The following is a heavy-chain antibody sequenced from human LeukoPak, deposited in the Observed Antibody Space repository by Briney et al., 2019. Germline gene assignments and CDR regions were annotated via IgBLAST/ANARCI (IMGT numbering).Heavy chain of an antibody. D-gene: IGHD1-26*01. Sequence: GSLRLSCAASGFTFSSYDMHWVRQATGKGLEWVSAIGTAGDTYYPGSVKGRFTISRENAKNSLYLQMNSLRAGDTAVYYCARLAYSGDYFDYWGQGTLVTVSS. V-gene: IGHV3-13*01. CDR1: GFTFSSYD. CDR3: ARLAYSGDYFDY. CDR2: IGTAGDT. J-gene: IGHJ4*02.